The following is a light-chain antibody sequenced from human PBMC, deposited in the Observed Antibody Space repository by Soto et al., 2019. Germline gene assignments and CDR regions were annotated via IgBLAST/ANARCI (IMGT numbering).Light chain of an antibody. Sequence: DIQMTQSPSTLSASVGDGVTITCRASQIIGSWLAWYQQKPGKAPKLLIYKATNLQSGVPSRFSGSGSGTDCSLTISSLQPEDSATYFCPLYNDFQYTFGTGTKLEI. CDR2: KAT. V-gene: IGKV1-5*03. CDR1: QIIGSW. J-gene: IGKJ2*01. CDR3: PLYNDFQYT.